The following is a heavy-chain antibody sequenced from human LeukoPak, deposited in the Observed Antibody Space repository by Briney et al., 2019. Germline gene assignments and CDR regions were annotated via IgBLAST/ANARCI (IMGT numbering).Heavy chain of an antibody. Sequence: SETLSLTCVVYGGSFSGYYWTWIRQPPGKGLEWIGEINDSGSSNYNPSLKSRITMSVDTSENQISLKLSSVTAADTAVYYCARLPSYHYDYVWGSYRLYYFDYWGQGTLVTVSS. D-gene: IGHD3-16*02. J-gene: IGHJ4*02. CDR2: INDSGSS. CDR1: GGSFSGYY. CDR3: ARLPSYHYDYVWGSYRLYYFDY. V-gene: IGHV4-34*01.